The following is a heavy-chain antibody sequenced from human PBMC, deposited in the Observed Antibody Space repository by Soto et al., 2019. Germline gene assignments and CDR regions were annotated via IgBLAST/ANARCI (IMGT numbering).Heavy chain of an antibody. V-gene: IGHV3-7*02. CDR1: GFTFSNSW. CDR2: IKQDGSEK. J-gene: IGHJ4*02. CDR3: XXXXDY. Sequence: EVQLVESGGGLVQPGGSLRLSCATSGFTFSNSWMSWVRQAPGKGLEWVANIKQDGSEKYYVDSVKGRFTISRDNARXXXXXXXXXXXXXXXAXXXXXXXXDYWGQGTLVTVSS.